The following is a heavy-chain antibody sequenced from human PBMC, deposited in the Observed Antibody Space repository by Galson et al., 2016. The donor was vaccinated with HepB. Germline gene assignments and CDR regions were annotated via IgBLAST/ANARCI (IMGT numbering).Heavy chain of an antibody. CDR3: ARVRHKSYFYDMEV. D-gene: IGHD3-16*01. V-gene: IGHV1-18*04. CDR2: ISGCTGTT. J-gene: IGHJ6*04. CDR1: GYSFSSYG. Sequence: SVKVSCKASGYSFSSYGITWVRQAPGQGLEWARSISGCTGTTDYAQAPQGRVSMTRDTSTSTAYMELRSLTSDHTAVYYCARVRHKSYFYDMEVWGKGTTVTVSS.